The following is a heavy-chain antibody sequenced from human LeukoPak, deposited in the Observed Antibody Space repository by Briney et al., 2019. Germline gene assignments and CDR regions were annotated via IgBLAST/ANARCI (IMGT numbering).Heavy chain of an antibody. J-gene: IGHJ3*02. D-gene: IGHD5-24*01. CDR1: GYIFTGHY. CDR2: INPKTGGT. CDR3: ARVGDGLNDGFDI. Sequence: GTSVKVSCKASGYIFTGHYVNWVRQVPGQGLEWMGRINPKTGGTNYAQNFQGRVTMTRDTSISTTYMELSRLRPDDTAVYYCARVGDGLNDGFDIWGQGTMVTVSS. V-gene: IGHV1-2*06.